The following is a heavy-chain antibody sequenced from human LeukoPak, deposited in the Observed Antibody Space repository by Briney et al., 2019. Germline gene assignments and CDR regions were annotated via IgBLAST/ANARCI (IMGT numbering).Heavy chain of an antibody. J-gene: IGHJ4*02. D-gene: IGHD6-13*01. CDR1: GGSISSGGYY. V-gene: IGHV4-30-2*01. CDR2: INHSGST. CDR3: ASLNSSSWYIDY. Sequence: SQTLSLTCTVAGGSISSGGYYWSWIRQPPGKGLEWIGEINHSGSTNYNPSLKSRVTISVDTSKNQFSLKLSSVTAADTAVYYCASLNSSSWYIDYWGQGTLVTVSS.